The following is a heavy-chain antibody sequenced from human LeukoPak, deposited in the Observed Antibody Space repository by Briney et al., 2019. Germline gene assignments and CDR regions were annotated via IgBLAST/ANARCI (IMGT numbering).Heavy chain of an antibody. V-gene: IGHV3-21*01. CDR1: GFTFNSYS. CDR3: ARQVYCGGDCYYSTPVDY. Sequence: GGSLRLSCAASGFTFNSYSMNWVRQAPGKGLEWVSSISSSGSYIYYADSVKGRFTISRDNAKNSLYLQMNSLRAEDTAVYYCARQVYCGGDCYYSTPVDYWGQGTLVTVSS. D-gene: IGHD2-21*02. CDR2: ISSSGSYI. J-gene: IGHJ4*02.